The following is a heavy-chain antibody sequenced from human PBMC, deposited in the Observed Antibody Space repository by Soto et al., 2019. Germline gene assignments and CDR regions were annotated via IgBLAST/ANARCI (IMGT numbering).Heavy chain of an antibody. Sequence: SETLSLTCTVSGYSISSGYYWGWIRPPPGKGLEWIGSIYHSGSTYYNPSLKSRVTISVDTSKNQFSLKLSSVTAADTAVYYCARDKSGWYRSHDYWGQGTLVTVSS. CDR1: GYSISSGYY. J-gene: IGHJ4*02. D-gene: IGHD6-19*01. CDR2: IYHSGST. CDR3: ARDKSGWYRSHDY. V-gene: IGHV4-38-2*02.